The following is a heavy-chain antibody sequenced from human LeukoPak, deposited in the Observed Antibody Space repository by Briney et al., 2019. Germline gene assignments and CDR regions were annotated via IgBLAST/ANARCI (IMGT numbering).Heavy chain of an antibody. D-gene: IGHD4-17*01. V-gene: IGHV3-48*02. CDR1: GFTFSSYN. J-gene: IGHJ4*02. Sequence: PGGSLRLSCAASGFTFSSYNMNWVRQAPGKGLEWVSYISSSSSNIQYADSVKGRFTISRDNAKNSLYLQMNSLRDEDTAVYYCARSGDYGDYTGYWGRGTLVTVSS. CDR3: ARSGDYGDYTGY. CDR2: ISSSSSNI.